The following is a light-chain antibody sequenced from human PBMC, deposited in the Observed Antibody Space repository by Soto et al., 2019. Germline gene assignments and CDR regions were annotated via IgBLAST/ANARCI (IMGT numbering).Light chain of an antibody. V-gene: IGKV3-20*01. J-gene: IGKJ1*01. CDR3: HQHGSGPST. Sequence: EIVLTQSPDTLSLSPGERATLSCRASQSVSSNNLAWYQHKPGQPPRLLIYVASRRATGIPDRFSGSGSGPELTLTITRLEPEDFAVYYCHQHGSGPSTFGQGTKVEIK. CDR1: QSVSSNN. CDR2: VAS.